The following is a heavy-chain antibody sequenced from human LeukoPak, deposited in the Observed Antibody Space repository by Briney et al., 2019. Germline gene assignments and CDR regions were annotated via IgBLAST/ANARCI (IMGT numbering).Heavy chain of an antibody. J-gene: IGHJ4*02. D-gene: IGHD7-27*01. CDR2: IKRKIDGETT. CDR1: GFTFSNNW. V-gene: IGHV3-15*01. CDR3: GTDPLGKY. Sequence: PGGSLRLSCVASGFTFSNNWMSWVRQAPGKGLEWVGRIKRKIDGETTDYAAPVKDRFVISRDDSKNTLYLQMNSLKTEDTGVYYCGTDPLGKYWGQGTLVTVSS.